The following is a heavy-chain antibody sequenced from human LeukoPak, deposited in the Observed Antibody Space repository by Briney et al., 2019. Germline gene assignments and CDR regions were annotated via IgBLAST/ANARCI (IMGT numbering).Heavy chain of an antibody. Sequence: GGSLRLSCAAAGFTFSSYWMGWVRQSAGKGLEWVANIHHDGRDKYYLDSVKGRFTISRDNSKNTLYLQMNSLRAEDTAVYYCAKGDYDLGYWGQGTLVTVSS. J-gene: IGHJ4*02. V-gene: IGHV3-7*03. CDR1: GFTFSSYW. D-gene: IGHD4-17*01. CDR3: AKGDYDLGY. CDR2: IHHDGRDK.